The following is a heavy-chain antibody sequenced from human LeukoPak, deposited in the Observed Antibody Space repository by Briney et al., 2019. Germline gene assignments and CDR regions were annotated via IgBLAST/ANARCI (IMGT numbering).Heavy chain of an antibody. D-gene: IGHD5-18*01. CDR2: INPNSGGT. J-gene: IGHJ4*02. Sequence: ASVKVSCKASGYTFTGYYMHWVRQAPGQGLEWMGWINPNSGGTNYAQKFQGRVTMTRDTSISTAYMELSRLRSDDTAVYYCAKAVDTAMVVTYYFDYWGQGTLVTVSS. V-gene: IGHV1-2*02. CDR1: GYTFTGYY. CDR3: AKAVDTAMVVTYYFDY.